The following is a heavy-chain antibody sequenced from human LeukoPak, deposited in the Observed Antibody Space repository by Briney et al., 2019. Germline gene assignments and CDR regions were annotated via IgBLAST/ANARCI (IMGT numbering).Heavy chain of an antibody. V-gene: IGHV3-7*04. D-gene: IGHD5-12*01. CDR2: IKQDGSEK. CDR1: GFTFSSYW. CDR3: ARDMRYNGYGLFDC. J-gene: IGHJ4*02. Sequence: GGSLRLSCAASGFTFSSYWMSWVRQAPGKGLEWVANIKQDGSEKYYVDSVKGRFTISRDNAKNSLYLQMNSLRAEDTAVYHCARDMRYNGYGLFDCWGQGTLVTVSS.